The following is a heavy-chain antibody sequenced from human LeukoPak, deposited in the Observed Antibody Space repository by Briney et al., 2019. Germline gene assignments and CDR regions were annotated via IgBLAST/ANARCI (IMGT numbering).Heavy chain of an antibody. V-gene: IGHV1-24*01. D-gene: IGHD1-14*01. Sequence: GASVKVSCKVSGYTLTELSMHWVRQAPGKGLEWMGGFDPEDGKTIYAQKFQGRVTMTEDTSTDTAYMEVSSLRSGDTAVYYCATGGQKTEYYYYYYMDVWGKGTTVTVSS. J-gene: IGHJ6*03. CDR2: FDPEDGKT. CDR1: GYTLTELS. CDR3: ATGGQKTEYYYYYYMDV.